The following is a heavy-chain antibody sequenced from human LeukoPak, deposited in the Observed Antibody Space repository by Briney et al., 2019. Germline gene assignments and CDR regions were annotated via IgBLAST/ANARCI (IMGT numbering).Heavy chain of an antibody. CDR3: ARDGFPTIFGVVPHYMDV. CDR1: GFTFSSYW. V-gene: IGHV3-7*01. Sequence: GGSLRLSCAASGFTFSSYWMSWVRQAPGKGLEWVANIKQDGSEKYYVDSVKGRFTISRDNAKNSLYLQMNSLRAEDTAVYYCARDGFPTIFGVVPHYMDVWGKGTTVTVSS. D-gene: IGHD3-3*01. J-gene: IGHJ6*03. CDR2: IKQDGSEK.